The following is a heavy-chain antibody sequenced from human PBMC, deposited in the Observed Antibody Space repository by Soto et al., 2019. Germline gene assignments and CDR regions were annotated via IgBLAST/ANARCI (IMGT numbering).Heavy chain of an antibody. Sequence: VQLVESGGGLVQPGGSLRLSCAASGFTFSSYWMSWVRQAPGKGLEWVANIKQDGSEKYYVDSVKGRFTISRDNAKNSLYLQMNSLRAEDTAVYYCARDASDFWSGYHYYMDVWGKGTTVTVSS. D-gene: IGHD3-3*01. V-gene: IGHV3-7*01. CDR3: ARDASDFWSGYHYYMDV. CDR2: IKQDGSEK. J-gene: IGHJ6*03. CDR1: GFTFSSYW.